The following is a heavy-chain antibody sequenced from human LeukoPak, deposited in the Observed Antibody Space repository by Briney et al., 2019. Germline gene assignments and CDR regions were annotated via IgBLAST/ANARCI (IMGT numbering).Heavy chain of an antibody. D-gene: IGHD2-2*01. J-gene: IGHJ4*02. CDR3: AVKGYCSSTTCFGGTGGFDY. Sequence: PSETLSLTCTVSGGSISSYYWSWIRQPAGRGLEWIGRINTSGSTYYNPSLKRRVTISVDTSKDQFSLKLSSVTAADTAVYYCAVKGYCSSTTCFGGTGGFDYWGQGTLVTVSS. CDR2: INTSGST. V-gene: IGHV4-59*05. CDR1: GGSISSYY.